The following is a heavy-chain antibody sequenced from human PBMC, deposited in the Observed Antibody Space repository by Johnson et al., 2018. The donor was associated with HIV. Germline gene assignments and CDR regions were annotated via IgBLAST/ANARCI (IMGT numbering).Heavy chain of an antibody. J-gene: IGHJ3*02. Sequence: VQLVESGGGLIQPGGSLRLSCAASDFTVSGNYMSWVRQAPGKGLEWVSLIHSGGTTFYADSVRGRFTISRDSSKNTLYLQMNSLRAEDTAVYYCAKDSYLNDDAFDIWGQGTMVTVSS. CDR1: DFTVSGNY. CDR3: AKDSYLNDDAFDI. CDR2: IHSGGTT. V-gene: IGHV3-53*01. D-gene: IGHD1-1*01.